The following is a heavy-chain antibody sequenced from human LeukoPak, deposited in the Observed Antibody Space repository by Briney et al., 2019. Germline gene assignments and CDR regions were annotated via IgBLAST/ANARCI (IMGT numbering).Heavy chain of an antibody. Sequence: SETLSLTCTVSGGSISRGGSYWSWIRQHPGKGLEWIGYIYSSRRTHYNPSLKSRIDMAVDTSRNQFSLNLRSVSAADTAVYYCARDTSGHYVYEEWGQGALVTVSS. CDR1: GGSISRGGSY. J-gene: IGHJ4*02. D-gene: IGHD3-22*01. V-gene: IGHV4-31*02. CDR2: IYSSRRT. CDR3: ARDTSGHYVYEE.